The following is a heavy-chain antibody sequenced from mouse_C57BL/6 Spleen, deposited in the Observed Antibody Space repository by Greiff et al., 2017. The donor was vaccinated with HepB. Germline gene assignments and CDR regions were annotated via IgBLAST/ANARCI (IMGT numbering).Heavy chain of an antibody. CDR1: GYTFTSYW. CDR2: IDPSDSYT. Sequence: QVQLQQPGAELVRPGTSVKLSCKASGYTFTSYWMHWVKQRPGQGLEWIGVIDPSDSYTNYNQKFKGKATLTVDTSSSTAYMQLSSLTSEDSAVYYCARRDGSSYEDWGQGTTLTVSS. D-gene: IGHD1-1*01. CDR3: ARRDGSSYED. V-gene: IGHV1-59*01. J-gene: IGHJ2*01.